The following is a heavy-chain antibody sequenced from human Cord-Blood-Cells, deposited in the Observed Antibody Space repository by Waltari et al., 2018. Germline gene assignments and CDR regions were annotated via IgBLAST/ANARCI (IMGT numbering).Heavy chain of an antibody. CDR1: GFTFDDYA. D-gene: IGHD1-26*01. V-gene: IGHV3-9*01. Sequence: EVQLVESGGGLVQPGRSLRLSCAASGFTFDDYAMHWVRQAPGKGLEWVSGISWNSGSRGYADSVKGRFTISRDNAKNSLYLQMNSLRAEDTALYYCAKTVGSGSKNQFDYWGQGTLVTVSS. CDR3: AKTVGSGSKNQFDY. J-gene: IGHJ4*02. CDR2: ISWNSGSR.